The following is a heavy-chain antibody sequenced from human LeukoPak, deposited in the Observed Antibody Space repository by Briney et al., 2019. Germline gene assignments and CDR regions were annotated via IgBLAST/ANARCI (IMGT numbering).Heavy chain of an antibody. D-gene: IGHD3-22*01. CDR1: GFTFSSYS. CDR3: ARFPPYYYDSISYLYYFDY. J-gene: IGHJ4*02. V-gene: IGHV3-21*01. Sequence: GGSLRLSCAASGFTFSSYSMNWVRQAPGKGLEWVSYISSSSSSYIYYAESVKGRFTISRDNAKNSLYLQMNSLRAEDTAVYYCARFPPYYYDSISYLYYFDYWGQGTLVTISS. CDR2: ISSSSSSYI.